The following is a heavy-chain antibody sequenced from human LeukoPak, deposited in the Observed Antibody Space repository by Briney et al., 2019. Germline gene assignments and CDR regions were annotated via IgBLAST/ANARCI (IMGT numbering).Heavy chain of an antibody. J-gene: IGHJ5*02. CDR3: AVVVPAAMPNGRNWFDP. CDR2: IYRSGST. D-gene: IGHD2-2*01. V-gene: IGHV4-38-2*02. Sequence: SETLSLTCTVSGYSISSGYYWGWIRQPPGKGLEWIGSIYRSGSTYYNPSLKSRVTISVDTSKNQFSLKLSSVTAADTAVYYCAVVVPAAMPNGRNWFDPWGQGTLVTVSS. CDR1: GYSISSGYY.